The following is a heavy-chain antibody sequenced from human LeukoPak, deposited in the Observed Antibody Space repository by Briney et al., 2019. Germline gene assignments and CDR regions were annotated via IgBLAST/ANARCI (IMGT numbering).Heavy chain of an antibody. CDR1: GFTFSSYA. V-gene: IGHV3-64*01. D-gene: IGHD3-10*01. Sequence: GGSLRLSCAASGFTFSSYAMHWVRQAPGKGLEYVSAISSNGGSTYYANSVKGRFTISRDNSKNTLYLQMGSLRAEDMAVYYCARAQEYTYYYGSGSYYGYWGQGTLVTVSP. J-gene: IGHJ4*02. CDR2: ISSNGGST. CDR3: ARAQEYTYYYGSGSYYGY.